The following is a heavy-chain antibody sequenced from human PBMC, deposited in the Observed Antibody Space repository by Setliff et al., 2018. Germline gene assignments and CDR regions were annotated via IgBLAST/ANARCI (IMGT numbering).Heavy chain of an antibody. CDR1: DGSLSTYY. V-gene: IGHV4-59*01. J-gene: IGHJ4*02. Sequence: SETLSLTCTVSDGSLSTYYWSWIRQPPGKGLEFIGYVYFSGTANYSPSLRSRLTISVDTSKNQFSLKLRSVTAADTAVYYCARGGTFRYFDFWGQGAPVTVPQ. CDR3: ARGGTFRYFDF. D-gene: IGHD5-12*01. CDR2: VYFSGTA.